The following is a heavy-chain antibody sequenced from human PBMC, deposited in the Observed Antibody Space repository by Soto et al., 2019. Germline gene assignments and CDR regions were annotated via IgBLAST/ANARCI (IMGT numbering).Heavy chain of an antibody. J-gene: IGHJ6*02. Sequence: ASVKVSCKASGYTFTGYYMHWVRQAPGQGLEWMGWINPNSGGTNYAQKFQGWVTMTRDTSISTAYMELSRLRSDDTAVYYCARDGESIFGVVVHYYGMDVWGQGTTVTVSS. V-gene: IGHV1-2*04. CDR1: GYTFTGYY. CDR3: ARDGESIFGVVVHYYGMDV. D-gene: IGHD3-3*01. CDR2: INPNSGGT.